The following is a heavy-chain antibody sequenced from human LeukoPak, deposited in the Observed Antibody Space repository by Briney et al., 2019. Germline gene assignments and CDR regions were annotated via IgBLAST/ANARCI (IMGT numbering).Heavy chain of an antibody. CDR1: GLTFSKYW. J-gene: IGHJ4*02. CDR2: INSDGSST. Sequence: PGGSLRLSCAASGLTFSKYWMHWVRQAPGKGLVWVSHINSDGSSTAYADSVKGRFTISRDNAKNTLYLQMNSLRADDTAVYYRASGSYYNGYWGQGTLVTVSS. D-gene: IGHD1-26*01. CDR3: ASGSYYNGY. V-gene: IGHV3-74*01.